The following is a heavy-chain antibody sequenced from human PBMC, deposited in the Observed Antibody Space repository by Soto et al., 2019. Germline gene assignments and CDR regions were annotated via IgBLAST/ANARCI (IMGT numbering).Heavy chain of an antibody. J-gene: IGHJ4*02. V-gene: IGHV3-7*01. CDR3: AREEYYDFWSGHCTFDY. Sequence: PGGSLRLSCVASGFTFRSYWMSWVRQAPGKGLEWVANIKQDGSEKYYVDSVEGRFTISRDNAKNSLYLQMNSLRAEDTAVYYCAREEYYDFWSGHCTFDYWGQGTQVTVSS. CDR2: IKQDGSEK. D-gene: IGHD3-3*01. CDR1: GFTFRSYW.